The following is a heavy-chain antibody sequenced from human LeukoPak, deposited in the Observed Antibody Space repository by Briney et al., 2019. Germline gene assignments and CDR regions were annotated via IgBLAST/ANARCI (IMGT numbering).Heavy chain of an antibody. CDR1: GFTFSSYA. D-gene: IGHD3-22*01. V-gene: IGHV3-30*04. J-gene: IGHJ6*03. Sequence: PGGSLRLSCAASGFTFSSYAMHWVRQAPGKGLEWVAVISYDGSNKYYADSVKGRFTISRDNSKNTLYLQMNSLRAEDTAVYYCARTYYYDSSGYYVDYYYYMDVWGKGTTVIVSS. CDR3: ARTYYYDSSGYYVDYYYYMDV. CDR2: ISYDGSNK.